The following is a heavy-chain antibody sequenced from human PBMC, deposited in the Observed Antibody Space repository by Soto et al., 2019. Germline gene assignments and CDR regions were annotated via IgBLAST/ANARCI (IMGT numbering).Heavy chain of an antibody. D-gene: IGHD4-17*01. V-gene: IGHV1-46*01. CDR1: GYTFTIYY. CDR2: INPSGGST. Sequence: ASVKVSCKASGYTFTIYYMHWVRQAPGQGLEWMGIINPSGGSTSYAQKFQGRVTMTRNTSISTAYMELSSLRSEDTAVYYCARWDYGVYAHFAYRGQGTLVTVSS. J-gene: IGHJ4*02. CDR3: ARWDYGVYAHFAY.